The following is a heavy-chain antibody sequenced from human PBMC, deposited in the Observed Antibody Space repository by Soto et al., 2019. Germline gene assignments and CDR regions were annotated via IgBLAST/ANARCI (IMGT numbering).Heavy chain of an antibody. V-gene: IGHV1-8*01. CDR2: MNPNSGNT. Sequence: QVQLVQSGAEVKKPGASVKVSCKASGSTFTSYDINWVRQATGQGLEWMGWMNPNSGNTGYAQKFQGRVTMTRNTSISTAYMELSSLRSEDTAVYYCARDKPMVRGGPPGPTDWGQGTLVTVSS. D-gene: IGHD3-10*01. J-gene: IGHJ4*02. CDR3: ARDKPMVRGGPPGPTD. CDR1: GSTFTSYD.